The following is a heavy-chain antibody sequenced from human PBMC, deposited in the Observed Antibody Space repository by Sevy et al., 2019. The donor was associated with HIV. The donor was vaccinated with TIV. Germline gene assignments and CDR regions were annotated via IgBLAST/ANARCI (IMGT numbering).Heavy chain of an antibody. CDR1: GYSFTTYW. CDR2: IDPSDSYT. CDR3: ARHLGYYDSGTYYDYFDY. D-gene: IGHD3-10*01. Sequence: GESLKISCKGSGYSFTTYWITWVRQMPGKGLEWTGRIDPSDSYTNYSPSFQGHVTISADKSISTVYLQWSSLKASDTAMYYCARHLGYYDSGTYYDYFDYWGQGTLVTVSS. V-gene: IGHV5-10-1*01. J-gene: IGHJ4*02.